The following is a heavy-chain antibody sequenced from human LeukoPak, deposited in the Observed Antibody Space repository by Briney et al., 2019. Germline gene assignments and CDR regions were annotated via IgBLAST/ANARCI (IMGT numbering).Heavy chain of an antibody. V-gene: IGHV4-34*01. J-gene: IGHJ4*02. Sequence: SETLSLTCAVYGGSFSGYYWSWIRQPPGKGLEWIGEINHSGSTNYNPSLKSRVTISVDTSKNQFSLKLSSVTAADTAVYYCARGPDYYDFWSGYSDYWGQGTLVTVSS. CDR1: GGSFSGYY. CDR2: INHSGST. D-gene: IGHD3-3*01. CDR3: ARGPDYYDFWSGYSDY.